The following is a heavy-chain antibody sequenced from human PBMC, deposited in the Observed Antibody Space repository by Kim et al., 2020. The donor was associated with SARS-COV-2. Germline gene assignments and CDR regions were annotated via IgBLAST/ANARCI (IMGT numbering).Heavy chain of an antibody. V-gene: IGHV1-46*01. CDR3: AREGGSYHGGAFGI. D-gene: IGHD1-26*01. J-gene: IGHJ3*02. Sequence: AQKFQGKVTMTRDTSTSTVYMELSSLRSEDTAVYYCAREGGSYHGGAFGIWGQGTMVTVSS.